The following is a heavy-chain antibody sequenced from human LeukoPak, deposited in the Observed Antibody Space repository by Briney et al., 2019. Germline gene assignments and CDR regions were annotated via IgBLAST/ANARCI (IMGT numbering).Heavy chain of an antibody. CDR1: GFTFDDYG. V-gene: IGHV3-20*04. J-gene: IGHJ4*02. CDR3: AIKGGGDGGNGNFDY. D-gene: IGHD4-23*01. CDR2: INWNGGST. Sequence: GGSLRLSCAASGFTFDDYGMSWVRQAPGKGLEWVSGINWNGGSTGYADSVKGRFTISRDNAKNSLYLQMNSLRAEDTAFYYFAIKGGGDGGNGNFDYWGQGTLVTVSS.